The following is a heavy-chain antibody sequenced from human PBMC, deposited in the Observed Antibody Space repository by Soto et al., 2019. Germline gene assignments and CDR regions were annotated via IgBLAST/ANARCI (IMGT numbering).Heavy chain of an antibody. V-gene: IGHV5-51*01. CDR1: GYSFTSYW. J-gene: IGHJ6*02. CDR3: ARSPQSPMVRGVISPRLMDV. D-gene: IGHD3-10*01. CDR2: IYPGDSDT. Sequence: GESLKISCKGSGYSFTSYWIGWVRQMPGKGLEWMGIIYPGDSDTRYSPSFQGQVTISADKSISTAYLQWSSLKASDTAMYYCARSPQSPMVRGVISPRLMDVWGQGTTVTVSS.